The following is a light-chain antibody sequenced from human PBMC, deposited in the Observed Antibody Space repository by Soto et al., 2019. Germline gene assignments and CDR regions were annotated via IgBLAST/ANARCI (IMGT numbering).Light chain of an antibody. V-gene: IGKV4-1*01. CDR3: QQANSFPLT. Sequence: DSVMTQSPDSLAVSLGERAAINFKSSHSRLFSSNKKNYLAWYQQRPGQPPKXXIYWASSRESGVPDRFTGSVSGTDFTLTISSLQTEDFATYYCQQANSFPLTFGGGTRLEIK. CDR2: WAS. J-gene: IGKJ5*01. CDR1: HSRLFSSNKKNY.